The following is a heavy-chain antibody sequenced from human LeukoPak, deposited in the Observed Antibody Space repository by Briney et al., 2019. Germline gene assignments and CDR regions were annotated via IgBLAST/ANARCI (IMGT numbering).Heavy chain of an antibody. CDR3: ARDGAVAA. Sequence: GGSLRLSCAASGFTFSSYWMSWVRQAPGKGLEWVANIKEDGSEKYYVDSVKGRFTISRDNVKNSLYLQMNRLRAEDTALYYCARDGAVAAWGKGTTVTVSS. CDR2: IKEDGSEK. CDR1: GFTFSSYW. V-gene: IGHV3-7*01. D-gene: IGHD6-19*01. J-gene: IGHJ6*04.